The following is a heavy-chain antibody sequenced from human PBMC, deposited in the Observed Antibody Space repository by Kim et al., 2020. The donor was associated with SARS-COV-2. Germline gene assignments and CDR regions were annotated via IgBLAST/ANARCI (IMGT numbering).Heavy chain of an antibody. Sequence: SETLSLTCTVSGASVSSSNFFWAWIRQPPGTGLEWIASFAYSGSTYYNPSPNSRVATSVDTSKNQFSLKLSSVTAADTAIYYCARHPPWAADKGGFDPWGQGSLVTVSS. V-gene: IGHV4-39*01. D-gene: IGHD6-13*01. CDR2: FAYSGST. CDR1: GASVSSSNFF. J-gene: IGHJ5*02. CDR3: ARHPPWAADKGGFDP.